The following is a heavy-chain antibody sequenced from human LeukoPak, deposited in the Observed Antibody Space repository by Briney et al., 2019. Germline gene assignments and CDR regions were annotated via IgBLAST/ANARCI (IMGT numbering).Heavy chain of an antibody. V-gene: IGHV1-46*01. CDR2: INPSGGST. J-gene: IGHJ4*02. Sequence: ASVKVSCKASGYTFTSYYMHWVRQAPGQGLEWMGIINPSGGSTSYAQKFQGRVTMTRDVSTSTVYMELSSLRSEDTAVYYCARAMVRGVITPTFDYWGQGTLVTVSS. CDR3: ARAMVRGVITPTFDY. D-gene: IGHD3-10*01. CDR1: GYTFTSYY.